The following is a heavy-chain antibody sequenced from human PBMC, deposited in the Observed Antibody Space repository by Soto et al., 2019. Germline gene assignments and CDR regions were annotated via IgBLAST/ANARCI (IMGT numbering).Heavy chain of an antibody. CDR3: VGGQSYFDY. CDR1: GFPFSSYG. Sequence: QVQLVESGGGVVQPGRSLRLSCAASGFPFSSYGMHWVREAPGKGLEWVAVISYDGSNKYYADSVKGRFTISRDNSASKLNLQMNSLRPEDTALYDCVGGQSYFDYRGQGTLVTVSP. J-gene: IGHJ4*02. D-gene: IGHD3-10*01. V-gene: IGHV3-30*03. CDR2: ISYDGSNK.